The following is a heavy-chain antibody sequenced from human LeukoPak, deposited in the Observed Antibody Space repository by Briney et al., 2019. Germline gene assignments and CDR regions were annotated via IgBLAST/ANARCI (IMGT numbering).Heavy chain of an antibody. CDR2: ISGSGGST. CDR1: GFTFSSYA. J-gene: IGHJ4*02. D-gene: IGHD3-10*01. Sequence: GGSLRLSCADSGFTFSSYAMSWVPQGPGRGLERVSAISGSGGSTYYADSVKGRFTISRDNSKNTLYLQMNSLRAEDTAVYYCAKELDGSGIWGQGTLVTVSS. V-gene: IGHV3-23*01. CDR3: AKELDGSGI.